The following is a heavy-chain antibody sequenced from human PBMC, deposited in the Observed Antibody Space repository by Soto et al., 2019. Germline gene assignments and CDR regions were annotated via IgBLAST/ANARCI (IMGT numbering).Heavy chain of an antibody. Sequence: SETLSLTCIVSGGTISSSSYYWGWIRQPPGKGLEWIGNIYYGGSTYYNPSLKSRVTISVDTSKKHFSLKLTSVTAADTAVYYCARDSGDYCFDYWGQGTLVTVSS. CDR3: ARDSGDYCFDY. CDR1: GGTISSSSYY. D-gene: IGHD3-22*01. CDR2: IYYGGST. J-gene: IGHJ4*02. V-gene: IGHV4-39*02.